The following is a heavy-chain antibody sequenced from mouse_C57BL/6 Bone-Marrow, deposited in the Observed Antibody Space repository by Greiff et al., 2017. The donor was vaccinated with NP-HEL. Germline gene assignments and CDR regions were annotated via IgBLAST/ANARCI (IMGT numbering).Heavy chain of an antibody. CDR1: GYSITSGYY. CDR2: ISYDGSN. D-gene: IGHD1-1*01. V-gene: IGHV3-6*01. J-gene: IGHJ1*03. CDR3: AREITTVVATPYWYFDV. Sequence: EVKLQESGPGLVKPSQSLSLTCSVTGYSITSGYYWNWIRQFPGNKLEWMGYISYDGSNNYNPSLKNRISITRDTSKNQFFLKLNSVTTEDTATYYCAREITTVVATPYWYFDVWGTGTTVTVSS.